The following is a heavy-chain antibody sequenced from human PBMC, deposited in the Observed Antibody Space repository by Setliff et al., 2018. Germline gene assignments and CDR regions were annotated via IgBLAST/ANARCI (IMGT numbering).Heavy chain of an antibody. CDR3: ARVDNFWSGPIDY. CDR2: INHSGST. J-gene: IGHJ4*02. D-gene: IGHD3-3*01. CDR1: GGSFSGYY. Sequence: SETLSLTCAVYGGSFSGYYWSWIRQPPGKGLEWIGEINHSGSTNYNPSLKSRVTISVDTSKNQFSLELSSVTAADTAVYYCARVDNFWSGPIDYWGQGTLVTVSS. V-gene: IGHV4-34*01.